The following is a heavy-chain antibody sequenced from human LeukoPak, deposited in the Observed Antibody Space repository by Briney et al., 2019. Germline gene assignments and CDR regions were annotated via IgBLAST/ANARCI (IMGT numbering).Heavy chain of an antibody. D-gene: IGHD6-19*01. J-gene: IGHJ4*02. V-gene: IGHV5-51*01. CDR2: IYPGDSDT. CDR3: ARGGRRSVAGTFDY. CDR1: GYRFTTDW. Sequence: GESLQISFKASGYRFTTDWIAWVRPMPGKGLEWMGIIYPGDSDTRYCPSFQGQVTISADNSISSVYLQWSSLKASDTGMYYCARGGRRSVAGTFDYWGQGTLVTVSS.